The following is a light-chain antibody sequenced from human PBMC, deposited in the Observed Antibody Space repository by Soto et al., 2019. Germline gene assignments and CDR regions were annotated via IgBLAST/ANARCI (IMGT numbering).Light chain of an antibody. CDR1: SSDVGGYNY. V-gene: IGLV2-14*01. Sequence: QSVLTQPASVSASPGQSITISCTGTSSDVGGYNYVSWYQQHPGKAPKLMIYDVSNRPPGVSDRFSGSKSGNTASLTISGLQAEDEADYYCNSYTSSSTHVFGTGTKVTVL. J-gene: IGLJ1*01. CDR2: DVS. CDR3: NSYTSSSTHV.